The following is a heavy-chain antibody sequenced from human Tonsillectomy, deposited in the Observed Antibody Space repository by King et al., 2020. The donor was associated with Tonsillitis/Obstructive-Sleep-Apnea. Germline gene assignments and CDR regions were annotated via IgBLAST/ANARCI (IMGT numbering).Heavy chain of an antibody. J-gene: IGHJ3*02. CDR2: ISWNSGSI. D-gene: IGHD5-18*01. Sequence: VQLVESGGGLVQPGRSLRLSCAASGFTFDDYAMHWVRQAPGKGLEWVSGISWNSGSIGYADSVKGRFTISRDNAKNSLYLQMNSLRAEDTALYYCAKGSGDTAMEGRDAFDIWGQGTMVTVSS. CDR3: AKGSGDTAMEGRDAFDI. V-gene: IGHV3-9*01. CDR1: GFTFDDYA.